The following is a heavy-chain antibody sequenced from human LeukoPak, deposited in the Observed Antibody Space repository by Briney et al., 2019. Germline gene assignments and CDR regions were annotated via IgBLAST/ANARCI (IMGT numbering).Heavy chain of an antibody. D-gene: IGHD1-26*01. J-gene: IGHJ4*02. CDR2: IYTSGST. Sequence: SQTLSLTCTVSGGSISSGSYYWSWIRQPAGKGLEWIGRIYTSGSTNYNPSLKSRVTISVDTSKNQFSLKLSSVTAADTAVYYCARLLGAVFDYWGQGTLVTVSS. V-gene: IGHV4-61*02. CDR3: ARLLGAVFDY. CDR1: GGSISSGSYY.